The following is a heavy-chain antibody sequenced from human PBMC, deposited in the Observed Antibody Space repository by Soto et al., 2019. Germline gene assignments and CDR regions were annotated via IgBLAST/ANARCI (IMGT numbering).Heavy chain of an antibody. Sequence: PGGSLRLSCAASGFTFSSYAMHWVRQAPGKGLEWVAVISYDGSNKYYADSVKGRFTISRDNSKNTLYLQMNSLRAEDTAVYYCARDRAGKWHSSFYYYGMDVWGQGTTVTVSS. CDR3: ARDRAGKWHSSFYYYGMDV. CDR1: GFTFSSYA. D-gene: IGHD6-6*01. V-gene: IGHV3-30-3*01. J-gene: IGHJ6*02. CDR2: ISYDGSNK.